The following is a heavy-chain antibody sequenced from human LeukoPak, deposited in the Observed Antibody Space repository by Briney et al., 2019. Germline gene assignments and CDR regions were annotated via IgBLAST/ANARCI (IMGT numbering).Heavy chain of an antibody. CDR3: AKDAERGFDYSNSLNY. Sequence: PGGSLRLSCETSGFTFSHYGMHWVRQAPGAGLEWVAVIWSDANNTYYADSVKGRFTISRDNSRNTLYLQMSSLRAEDTAVYYCAKDAERGFDYSNSLNYWGQGTLVTVSS. D-gene: IGHD4-11*01. J-gene: IGHJ4*02. CDR1: GFTFSHYG. CDR2: IWSDANNT. V-gene: IGHV3-33*06.